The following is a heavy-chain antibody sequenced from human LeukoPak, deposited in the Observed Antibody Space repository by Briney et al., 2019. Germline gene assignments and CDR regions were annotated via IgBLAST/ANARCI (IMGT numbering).Heavy chain of an antibody. V-gene: IGHV3-43*01. CDR2: IRRDGTYT. CDR1: GFTFDRFT. J-gene: IGHJ5*02. CDR3: AKELITGWPNLDA. D-gene: IGHD6-19*01. Sequence: GGSLRLSCAASGFTFDRFTIHWVRQAPGKGLDWVSLIRRDGTYTQYADSVKGRFTISRDNNKNSLYLQMNSLRTEDTALYYCAKELITGWPNLDAWGQGTLVTVSS.